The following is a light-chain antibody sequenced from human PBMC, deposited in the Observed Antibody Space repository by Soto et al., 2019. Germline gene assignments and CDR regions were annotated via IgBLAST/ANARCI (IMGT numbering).Light chain of an antibody. V-gene: IGLV2-14*01. CDR3: RSYTSSSTLVV. CDR1: SSDVGGYNY. CDR2: EVS. J-gene: IGLJ2*01. Sequence: QSALTQPASVSGSPGQSITISCTGTSSDVGGYNYVSWYQQHPGKAPKLMIYEVSNRPSGVSNRFSDSKSGNTASLTISGLQAEDEDDYYCRSYTSSSTLVVFGGGTKLTVL.